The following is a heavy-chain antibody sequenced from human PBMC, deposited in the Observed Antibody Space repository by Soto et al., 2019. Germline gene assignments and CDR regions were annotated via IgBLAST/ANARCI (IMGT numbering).Heavy chain of an antibody. D-gene: IGHD3-3*01. CDR2: INHSGST. J-gene: IGHJ6*02. Sequence: SETLSRTCSVYGGSFSGYDWSWIRHPPGKGLEWIGEINHSGSTNYNPSLKSRVTISVDTSKNQFSLKLSSVTAADTAVYYCAREGITIFGVVRYYYYYGMDVWGQGTTVTV. V-gene: IGHV4-34*01. CDR1: GGSFSGYD. CDR3: AREGITIFGVVRYYYYYGMDV.